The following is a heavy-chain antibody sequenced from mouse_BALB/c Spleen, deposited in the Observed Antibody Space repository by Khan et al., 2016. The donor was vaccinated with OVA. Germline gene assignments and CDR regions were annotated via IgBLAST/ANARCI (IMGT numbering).Heavy chain of an antibody. CDR2: ISYSGNT. V-gene: IGHV3-2*02. D-gene: IGHD1-1*01. J-gene: IGHJ2*01. CDR1: GYSITTDYA. CDR3: ARVYGGDFDY. Sequence: DVKLQESGPGLVKPSQSLSLTCTVTGYSITTDYAWDWLRQFPGNKLEWMGFISYSGNTKYNPSLKSRISITREPSKNQFFLQLKSVTTEDTARYYCARVYGGDFDYWGQGTTLTVSS.